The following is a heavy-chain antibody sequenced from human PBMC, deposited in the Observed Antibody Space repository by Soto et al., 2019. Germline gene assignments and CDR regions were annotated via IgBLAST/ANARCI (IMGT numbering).Heavy chain of an antibody. D-gene: IGHD3-10*01. V-gene: IGHV3-23*01. Sequence: GGSLRLSCAASGFTFSSYAMNWVRQAPGKGLEWVAEISGSGTSTYYAPSVKGRFIISSDSSKNTLYLQMYSLRAEDTAVYYCAKGPVWFGEFPSNFDYWGQGTLVTVSS. J-gene: IGHJ4*02. CDR1: GFTFSSYA. CDR2: ISGSGTST. CDR3: AKGPVWFGEFPSNFDY.